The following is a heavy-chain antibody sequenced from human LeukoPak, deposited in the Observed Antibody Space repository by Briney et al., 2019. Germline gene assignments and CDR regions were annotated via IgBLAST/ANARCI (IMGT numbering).Heavy chain of an antibody. CDR1: GGSFSGYY. Sequence: SETLSLTCAVYGGSFSGYYWSWIRQPPGKGLEWIGEINHSGSTNYNPSLKSRVTISVDTSKNQFSLKLSSVTAADTAVYYCARQNHKFLYPYYYDSSGRRPPLSYFDYWGQGTLVTVSS. D-gene: IGHD3-22*01. CDR2: INHSGST. V-gene: IGHV4-34*01. J-gene: IGHJ4*02. CDR3: ARQNHKFLYPYYYDSSGRRPPLSYFDY.